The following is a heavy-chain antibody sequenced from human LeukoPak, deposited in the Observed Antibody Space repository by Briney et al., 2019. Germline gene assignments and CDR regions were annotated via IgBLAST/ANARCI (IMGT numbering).Heavy chain of an antibody. CDR3: AKVGYDSWAIDY. Sequence: GASLRLSCAASGFTFDTYAVSWVRQAPGKGLEWVSGISGRGGSTYYADSVKGRFTISRDNSKNTLYLQMNSLRAEDTAVYYCAKVGYDSWAIDYWGQGTLVTVSS. V-gene: IGHV3-23*01. CDR2: ISGRGGST. J-gene: IGHJ4*02. D-gene: IGHD3-3*01. CDR1: GFTFDTYA.